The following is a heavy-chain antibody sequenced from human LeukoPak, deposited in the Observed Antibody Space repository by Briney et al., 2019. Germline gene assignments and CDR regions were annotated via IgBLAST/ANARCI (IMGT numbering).Heavy chain of an antibody. Sequence: ASVKVSCKTSGYTFTGYYIHWVRQAPGQGLEWIGWINPNSGGTNYAQKFQGRVTMTRDTSISTTYMELSRLRSDDTATYYCAREYDSSGYYRDYWGQGTLVTVSS. D-gene: IGHD3-22*01. CDR1: GYTFTGYY. CDR2: INPNSGGT. V-gene: IGHV1-2*02. CDR3: AREYDSSGYYRDY. J-gene: IGHJ4*02.